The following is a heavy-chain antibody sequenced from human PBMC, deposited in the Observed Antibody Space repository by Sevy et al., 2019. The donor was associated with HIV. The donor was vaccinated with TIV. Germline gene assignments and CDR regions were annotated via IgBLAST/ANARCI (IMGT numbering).Heavy chain of an antibody. V-gene: IGHV4-30-4*01. CDR1: GGSISSGDYY. Sequence: SETLSLTCTVSGGSISSGDYYWSWIRQPPGKGLEGIGYIYYSGSTYYNPSLKSRVTISVDTSKNQFSLKLSALTAADTAVYYCAGTSHYYGSGSYYWGQGTLVTVSS. J-gene: IGHJ4*02. CDR3: AGTSHYYGSGSYY. CDR2: IYYSGST. D-gene: IGHD3-10*01.